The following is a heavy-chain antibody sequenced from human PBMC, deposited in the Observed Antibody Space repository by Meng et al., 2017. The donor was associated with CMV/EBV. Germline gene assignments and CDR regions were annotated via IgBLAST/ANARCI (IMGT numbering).Heavy chain of an antibody. D-gene: IGHD1-26*01. V-gene: IGHV4-34*01. CDR2: INHSGST. CDR1: GGSISGYN. J-gene: IGHJ5*02. CDR3: ARGVGGWFDP. Sequence: QVHLQKWGAGLLKPSGSLCLSCAVYGGSISGYNWSWIRQPPGKGLEWIGEINHSGSTNYNPSLKSRVTISVDTSKNQFSLKLSSVTAADTAVYYCARGVGGWFDPWGQGTLVTVSS.